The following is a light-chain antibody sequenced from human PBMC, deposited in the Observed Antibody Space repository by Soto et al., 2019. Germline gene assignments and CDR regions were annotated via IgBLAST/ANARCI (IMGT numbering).Light chain of an antibody. CDR1: QDVSSR. CDR2: AVS. V-gene: IGKV1-12*01. CDR3: QQGNSFPRT. Sequence: DIQMTQSPSSVSASVGDRVTITCWASQDVSSRLAWYQQKPGKAPKLLIYAVSSLQTGVPSRFSGSGYGTDFTLSINNLQAEDFATYYCQQGNSFPRTFGQGTKVEIK. J-gene: IGKJ1*01.